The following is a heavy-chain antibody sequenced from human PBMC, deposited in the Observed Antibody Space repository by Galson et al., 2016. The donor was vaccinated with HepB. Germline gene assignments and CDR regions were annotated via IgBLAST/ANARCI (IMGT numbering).Heavy chain of an antibody. J-gene: IGHJ5*02. CDR1: GFNFSSYS. D-gene: IGHD3-3*01. CDR2: ISSSSNTI. CDR3: ARSGYYDFWSGRNWFDP. Sequence: SLRLSCATSGFNFSSYSMNWVRQAPGKGLEWVSYISSSSNTIYYADSVKGRFTISRDNANNSLCLQMNSLRDEDTALYYCARSGYYDFWSGRNWFDPWGQGTLVTVSS. V-gene: IGHV3-48*02.